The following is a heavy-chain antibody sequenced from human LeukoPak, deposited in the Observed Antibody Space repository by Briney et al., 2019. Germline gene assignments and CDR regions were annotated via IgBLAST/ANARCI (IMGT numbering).Heavy chain of an antibody. V-gene: IGHV5-51*01. J-gene: IGHJ4*02. CDR1: GYRFNIYW. D-gene: IGHD7-27*01. CDR2: IYPGDSDI. Sequence: GESLRISCKVSGYRFNIYWIGWVRQMSGRGPEWMGIIYPGDSDIRYSPSFQGQVNISADKSISTAYLQWNSLKASDTAMYYCVRRTTGEYYFDYWGQGTLVTVSS. CDR3: VRRTTGEYYFDY.